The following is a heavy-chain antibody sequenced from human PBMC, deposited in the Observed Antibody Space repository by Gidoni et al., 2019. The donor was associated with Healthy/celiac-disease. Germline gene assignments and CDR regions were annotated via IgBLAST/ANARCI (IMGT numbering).Heavy chain of an antibody. D-gene: IGHD3-22*01. V-gene: IGHV1-69*01. Sequence: QVQLVQSGAEVKKPGSSVKVSCKASGGTFSSYAISWVRQAPGQGLEWMGGIIPIFGTANYAQKFQGRVTITADESTSTAYMELSSLRSEDTAVYYCARSGGLYYDSSGYFQHWGQGTLVTVSS. CDR3: ARSGGLYYDSSGYFQH. J-gene: IGHJ1*01. CDR1: GGTFSSYA. CDR2: IIPIFGTA.